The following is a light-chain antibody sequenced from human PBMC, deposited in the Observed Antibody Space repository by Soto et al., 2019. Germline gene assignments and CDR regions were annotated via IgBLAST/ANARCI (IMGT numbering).Light chain of an antibody. CDR3: SSYTSSSTYV. V-gene: IGLV2-14*01. Sequence: QSALTQPASVSGSPGQSITISCTGTSSDVGGYNYVSWYQQHPGKAPKLMIYDVSNRPSGVSSRFSGSKSGNTASLTISGLQAEDEADYYCSSYTSSSTYVFGFGTKLTVL. J-gene: IGLJ1*01. CDR2: DVS. CDR1: SSDVGGYNY.